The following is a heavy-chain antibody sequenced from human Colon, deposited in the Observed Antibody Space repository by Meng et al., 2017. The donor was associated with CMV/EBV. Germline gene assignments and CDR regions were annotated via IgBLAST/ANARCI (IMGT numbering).Heavy chain of an antibody. CDR3: ARDRKRDAYYVFWSGFSVFDY. Sequence: GGSLRLSCAASGFSFADYAMNWVRQAPGKGLEWVANIKQDGSEKYYVDSVKGRFTISRDNAKNSLYLQMNSLRAEDTAVYYCARDRKRDAYYVFWSGFSVFDYWGQGTLVTVSS. D-gene: IGHD3-3*01. V-gene: IGHV3-7*01. CDR2: IKQDGSEK. CDR1: GFSFADYA. J-gene: IGHJ4*02.